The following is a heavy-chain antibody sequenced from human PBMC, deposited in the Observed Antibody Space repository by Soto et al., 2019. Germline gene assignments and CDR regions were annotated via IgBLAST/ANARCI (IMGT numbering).Heavy chain of an antibody. J-gene: IGHJ4*02. Sequence: GGSLRLSCAASGFTFSSYWMSWVRQAPGKGLEWVANIKQDGSEKYYVDSVKGRFTISRDNAKNSLYLQMNSLRAEDTAVYYCASWGKYYDILTGYYIFDYWGQGTLVTVSS. CDR1: GFTFSSYW. D-gene: IGHD3-9*01. V-gene: IGHV3-7*01. CDR3: ASWGKYYDILTGYYIFDY. CDR2: IKQDGSEK.